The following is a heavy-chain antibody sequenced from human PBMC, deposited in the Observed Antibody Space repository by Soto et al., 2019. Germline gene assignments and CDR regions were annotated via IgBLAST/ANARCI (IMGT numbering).Heavy chain of an antibody. D-gene: IGHD2-2*01. CDR2: ISGSGGTT. Sequence: EVQLLESGGGLAQPGGSLRLSCAASGFTFSSYAMTWIRQAPVKGLEWVSSISGSGGTTYDADSVKGRFAISRDNSKNTLYLQMNSLRAEDTAVYYCAKDAQGTRPDWFDPWGQGTLVTVSS. CDR1: GFTFSSYA. J-gene: IGHJ5*02. CDR3: AKDAQGTRPDWFDP. V-gene: IGHV3-23*01.